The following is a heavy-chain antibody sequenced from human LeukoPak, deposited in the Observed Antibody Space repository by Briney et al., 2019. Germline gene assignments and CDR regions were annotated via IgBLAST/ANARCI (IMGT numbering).Heavy chain of an antibody. D-gene: IGHD5-24*01. CDR1: GFTFSSYA. V-gene: IGHV3-23*01. J-gene: IGHJ4*02. Sequence: GGSLRLSCAASGFTFSSYAMSWVRQAPGKGLEWVSAISGSGGSTYYADSVKGRFTISRDNSENTLYLQMNSLRAEDTAVYYCAKDDRDGYNFALGYFDYWGQGTLVTVSS. CDR3: AKDDRDGYNFALGYFDY. CDR2: ISGSGGST.